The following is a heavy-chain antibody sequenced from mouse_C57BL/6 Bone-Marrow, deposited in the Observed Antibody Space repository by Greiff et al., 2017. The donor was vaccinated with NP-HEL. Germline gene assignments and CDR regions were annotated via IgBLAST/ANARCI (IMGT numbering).Heavy chain of an antibody. D-gene: IGHD4-1*01. CDR2: ISSGGDYI. CDR3: TRVGINWDIGFDY. Sequence: EVKLVESGEGLVKPGGSLKLSCAASGFTFSSYAMSWVRQTPEKRLEWVAYISSGGDYIYYADTVKGRFTISRDNARNTLYLQMSSLKSEDTAMHYCTRVGINWDIGFDYWGQGTTLTVSS. J-gene: IGHJ2*01. V-gene: IGHV5-9-1*02. CDR1: GFTFSSYA.